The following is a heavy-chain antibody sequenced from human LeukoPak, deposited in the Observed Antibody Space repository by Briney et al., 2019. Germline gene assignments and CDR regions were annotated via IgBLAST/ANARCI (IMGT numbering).Heavy chain of an antibody. J-gene: IGHJ4*02. Sequence: GGSLRLSCAASGFTFSSYAMSWVRQAPGKGLEWVSAISGSGGSTYYADSVKGRFTISRDNSKNTLYLQMNSLRAEDTAVYYCAKDVQPGGKLGSELDYRGQGTLVTVSS. D-gene: IGHD4-23*01. V-gene: IGHV3-23*01. CDR1: GFTFSSYA. CDR2: ISGSGGST. CDR3: AKDVQPGGKLGSELDY.